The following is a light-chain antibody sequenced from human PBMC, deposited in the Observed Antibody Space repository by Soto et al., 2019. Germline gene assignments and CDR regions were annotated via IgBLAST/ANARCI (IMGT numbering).Light chain of an antibody. Sequence: IHIDLVSSPLVASFRKGVTITFRASQRISTWFAWYQQKPGKAPKLLISDASSLETGVPSRSSGSGSGTEFTLTINSLQPDDFATYYCQQYKSYWTFGQGTKVDIK. CDR1: QRISTW. J-gene: IGKJ1*01. V-gene: IGKV1-5*01. CDR3: QQYKSYWT. CDR2: DAS.